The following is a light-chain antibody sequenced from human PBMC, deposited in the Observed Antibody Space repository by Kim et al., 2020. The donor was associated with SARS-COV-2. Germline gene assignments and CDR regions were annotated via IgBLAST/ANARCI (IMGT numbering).Light chain of an antibody. V-gene: IGKV3-20*01. CDR3: QQYGSSPQT. J-gene: IGKJ1*01. CDR1: QSVSSSY. CDR2: GAS. Sequence: EIVLTQSPGTLSLSPGERATLSCRASQSVSSSYLAWYRQKPGQAPRLLIYGASSRATGIPDRFSGSGSGTDFTLTISRLEPEDFAVYYCQQYGSSPQTFGEETKVDIK.